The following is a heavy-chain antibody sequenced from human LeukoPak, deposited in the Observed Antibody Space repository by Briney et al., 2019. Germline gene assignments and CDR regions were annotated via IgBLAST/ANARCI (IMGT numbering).Heavy chain of an antibody. CDR1: GGSISSGSYY. J-gene: IGHJ4*02. Sequence: SQTLCLTCTVSGGSISSGSYYWSWIRQPAGKGLEWIGRIYTSGSTNYNPSLKSRVTISVDTSKNQFSLKLSSVTAADTAVYYCARGEDGSSSIDYWGQGTLDTVSS. D-gene: IGHD6-6*01. CDR2: IYTSGST. CDR3: ARGEDGSSSIDY. V-gene: IGHV4-61*02.